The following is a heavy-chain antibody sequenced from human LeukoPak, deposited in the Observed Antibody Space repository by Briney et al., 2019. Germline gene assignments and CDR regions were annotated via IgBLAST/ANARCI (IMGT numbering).Heavy chain of an antibody. CDR1: GFTFSNYW. V-gene: IGHV3-7*01. CDR3: ARDREMATIGRIGDLDY. D-gene: IGHD5-24*01. Sequence: GGSLRLSCTASGFTFSNYWMSWVRQAPGKGLEWVANINQDGNEKSYADSVKGRFTISRDNSKNTLYLQMNSLRAEDTAVYYCARDREMATIGRIGDLDYWGQGTLVTVSS. J-gene: IGHJ4*02. CDR2: INQDGNEK.